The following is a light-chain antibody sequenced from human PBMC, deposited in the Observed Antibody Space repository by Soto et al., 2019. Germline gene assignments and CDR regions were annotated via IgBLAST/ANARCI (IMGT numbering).Light chain of an antibody. CDR1: STNIGAGYD. CDR3: QSYDNSLVTWV. V-gene: IGLV1-40*01. CDR2: GNT. J-gene: IGLJ3*02. Sequence: QSVLTQPPSVSGARGQRVTISCTGSSTNIGAGYDVHWYQQLPGTAPKVLIYGNTNRPSGVPDRLSGSRSGTSASLAITGLQPEDDADYFCQSYDNSLVTWVFGGGTKLTVL.